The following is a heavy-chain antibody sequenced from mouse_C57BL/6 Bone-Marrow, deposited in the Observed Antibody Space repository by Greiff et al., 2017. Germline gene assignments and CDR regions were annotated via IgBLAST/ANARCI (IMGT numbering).Heavy chain of an antibody. CDR1: GYTFTSYW. CDR3: ARITTVVEGDWYFDV. V-gene: IGHV1-69*01. CDR2: IDPSDSYT. D-gene: IGHD1-1*01. J-gene: IGHJ1*03. Sequence: QVQLKQPGAELVMPGASVKLSCKASGYTFTSYWMHWVKQRPGQGLEWIGEIDPSDSYTNYNQKFKGKSTLTVDKSSSTAYMQLSSLTSEDSAVYYCARITTVVEGDWYFDVWGTGTTVTVSS.